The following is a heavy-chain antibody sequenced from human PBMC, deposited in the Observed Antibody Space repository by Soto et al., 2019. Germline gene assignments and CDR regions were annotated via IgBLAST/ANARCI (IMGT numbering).Heavy chain of an antibody. CDR1: GGSISSTNW. CDR2: IHHSGSA. CDR3: ARRYGSCFDY. D-gene: IGHD5-18*01. Sequence: SETLSLTCAVSGGSISSTNWWSWVRQTPGRGLEWIAEIHHSGSANYNPSLKSRVTISVDTSKNQFSLKLSSVTAADTAVYYCARRYGSCFDYWGQGTLVTVSS. V-gene: IGHV4-4*02. J-gene: IGHJ4*02.